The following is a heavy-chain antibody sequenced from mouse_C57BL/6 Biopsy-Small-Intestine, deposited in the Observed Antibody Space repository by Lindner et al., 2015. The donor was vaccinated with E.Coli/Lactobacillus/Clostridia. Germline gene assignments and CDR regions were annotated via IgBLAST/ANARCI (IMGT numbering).Heavy chain of an antibody. CDR3: ARETTVVATKAMDY. Sequence: VQLQESGAELARPGASVKLSRKASGYTFTSYGISWVKQRTGQGLEWIGEIYPRSGNTYYNEKFKGKATLTADKSSSTAYMELRSLTSEDSAVYFCARETTVVATKAMDYWGQGTSVTVSS. D-gene: IGHD1-1*01. CDR1: GYTFTSYG. V-gene: IGHV1-81*01. J-gene: IGHJ4*01. CDR2: IYPRSGNT.